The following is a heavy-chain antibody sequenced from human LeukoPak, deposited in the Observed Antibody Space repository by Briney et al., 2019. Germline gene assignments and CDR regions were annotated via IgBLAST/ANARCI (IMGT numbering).Heavy chain of an antibody. CDR3: ARGGYCGGDCYPYWYFDL. V-gene: IGHV5-51*01. CDR2: IYPGDSDT. CDR1: GYSFTSYW. D-gene: IGHD2-21*02. J-gene: IGHJ2*01. Sequence: GESLKISCKGYGYSFTSYWIGWVRQMPGKGLEWMGIIYPGDSDTRYSPSFQGQVTISADKSISTAYLQWSSLKASDTAMYYCARGGYCGGDCYPYWYFDLWGRGTLVTVSS.